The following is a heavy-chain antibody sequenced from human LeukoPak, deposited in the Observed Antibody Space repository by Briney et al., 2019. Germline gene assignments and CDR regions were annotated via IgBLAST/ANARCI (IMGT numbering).Heavy chain of an antibody. V-gene: IGHV1-18*04. Sequence: ASVKVSCKASGYTFTSYGISWVRQAPGQGLEWMGWISAYNGNTNYAQKLQGRVTMTTDTSTSTAYMELRSLRSDDTAVYYCARDRQDTAMVTLFDYWGQGTLVTVSS. CDR1: GYTFTSYG. CDR3: ARDRQDTAMVTLFDY. D-gene: IGHD5-18*01. CDR2: ISAYNGNT. J-gene: IGHJ4*02.